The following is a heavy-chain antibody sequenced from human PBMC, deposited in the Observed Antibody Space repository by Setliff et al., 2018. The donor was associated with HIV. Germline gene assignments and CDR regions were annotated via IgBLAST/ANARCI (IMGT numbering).Heavy chain of an antibody. D-gene: IGHD1-1*01. J-gene: IGHJ4*02. V-gene: IGHV4-38-2*01. Sequence: PSETLSLTCAVSGYSIRSGYYWGWIRQSPGKGVEWIGTMFRTGTSYYNPSLTSRVTISQDTSKNQFSLELTSVTAADTAVYYCATVDGTRYLDYWGQGKLVTVSS. CDR2: MFRTGTS. CDR3: ATVDGTRYLDY. CDR1: GYSIRSGYY.